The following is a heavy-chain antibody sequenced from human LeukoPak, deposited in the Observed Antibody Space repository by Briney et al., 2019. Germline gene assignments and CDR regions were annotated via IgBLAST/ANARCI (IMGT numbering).Heavy chain of an antibody. D-gene: IGHD2-2*01. J-gene: IGHJ4*02. Sequence: ASVKVSCKASGGTFSSYAISWVRQAPGQGLEWMGGIIPIFGTANYAQKFQGRVTITADESTSTAYMELSSLTSEDTAMYYCARDGGYCSPTSCFAFFWGQGTLVTVSS. CDR1: GGTFSSYA. CDR3: ARDGGYCSPTSCFAFF. V-gene: IGHV1-69*13. CDR2: IIPIFGTA.